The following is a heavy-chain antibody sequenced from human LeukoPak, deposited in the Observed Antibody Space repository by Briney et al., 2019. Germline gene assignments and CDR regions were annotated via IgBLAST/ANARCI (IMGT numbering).Heavy chain of an antibody. CDR1: GGSISSSSYY. CDR2: IYYSGST. V-gene: IGHV4-39*01. Sequence: PSETLSLTCTVSGGSISSSSYYWGWIRQPPGKGLEGMGSIYYSGSTYYNPSLKSRVTISVDTSKNQFSLKLSSVTAADTAVYYRARLGSDYYDSSGYYSDYWGQGTLVTVSS. CDR3: ARLGSDYYDSSGYYSDY. J-gene: IGHJ4*02. D-gene: IGHD3-22*01.